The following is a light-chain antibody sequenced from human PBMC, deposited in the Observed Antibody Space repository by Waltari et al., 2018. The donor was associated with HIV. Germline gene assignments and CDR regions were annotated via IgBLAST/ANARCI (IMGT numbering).Light chain of an antibody. Sequence: QPVLTPPAAVSGPPGQPTTISCTATSSVVGCYNIVSWYQKHPGKAPKLMIYDVNKRPSGVSNRVSGSKSGNTAYLTISGLQAEDDADYYCCSYAGSSSYVFGSGTKVTVL. CDR3: CSYAGSSSYV. CDR1: SSVVGCYNI. V-gene: IGLV2-23*02. CDR2: DVN. J-gene: IGLJ1*01.